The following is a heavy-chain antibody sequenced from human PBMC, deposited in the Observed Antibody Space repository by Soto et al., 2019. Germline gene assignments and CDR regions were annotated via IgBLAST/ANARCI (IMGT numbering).Heavy chain of an antibody. CDR3: ARGLWSRRPYYYGMDV. V-gene: IGHV3-53*01. J-gene: IGHJ6*02. CDR2: IYSGGST. CDR1: GFTVSSNY. D-gene: IGHD3-10*01. Sequence: EVQLVESGGGLIQPGGSLRLSCAASGFTVSSNYMSWVRQAPGKGLEWVSVIYSGGSTYYADSVKGRFTISRDNSKNTLYLQMNSLSAEDTAVYYCARGLWSRRPYYYGMDVWGQGTTVTVSS.